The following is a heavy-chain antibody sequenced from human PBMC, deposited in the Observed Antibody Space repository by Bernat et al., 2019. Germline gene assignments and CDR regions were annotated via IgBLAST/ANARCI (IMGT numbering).Heavy chain of an antibody. CDR2: IKRDGSET. D-gene: IGHD6-13*01. Sequence: EVQLVESGGGLVQPGGSLRLSCAASGFILTNYWMNWVRQAPGKGLEWVANIKRDGSETYYVDSVKGRFTISRDIAKNLLYLQMNSLRAEDTAIYYCVRGSAGAKVYWGQGTLVTVSS. CDR1: GFILTNYW. V-gene: IGHV3-7*04. CDR3: VRGSAGAKVY. J-gene: IGHJ4*02.